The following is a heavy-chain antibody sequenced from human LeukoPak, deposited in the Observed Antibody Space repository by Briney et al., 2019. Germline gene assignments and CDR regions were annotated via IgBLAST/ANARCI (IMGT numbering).Heavy chain of an antibody. CDR2: IYHSGRT. V-gene: IGHV4-30-2*01. J-gene: IGHJ4*02. Sequence: SQTLSLTCAVSGGSISSGDYSWSWVRQPPGKGLEWIGYIYHSGRTFYNPSLKSRVTISVDTSKNQISLEVTSVTAADTAVYYCARDGGYGHYDYWGRGTLVTVSS. CDR1: GGSISSGDYS. CDR3: ARDGGYGHYDY. D-gene: IGHD5-18*01.